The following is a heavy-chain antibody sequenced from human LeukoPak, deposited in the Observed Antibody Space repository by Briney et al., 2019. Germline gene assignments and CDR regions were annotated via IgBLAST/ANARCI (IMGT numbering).Heavy chain of an antibody. CDR2: INPNSSGT. Sequence: ASVKVSCKASGYTFTGYYMHWVRQAPGQGLEWMGWINPNSSGTNYAQKVQGRVTMTRDTSISTAYMELSRLRSDDTAVYYCARDVRGSYYYYYYLDVWGKGTTVTVSS. CDR1: GYTFTGYY. D-gene: IGHD1-26*01. J-gene: IGHJ6*03. V-gene: IGHV1-2*02. CDR3: ARDVRGSYYYYYYLDV.